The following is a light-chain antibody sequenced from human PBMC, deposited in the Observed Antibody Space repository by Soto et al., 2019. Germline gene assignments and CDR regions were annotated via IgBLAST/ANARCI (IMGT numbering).Light chain of an antibody. Sequence: DIQMTQSPSSVSASVGDRVTITCRASKGISSWLAWYQQKPGKAPKLLIYAAPSLQSGVPSRFSGSGSVTDFTLTISRLQTEDFATYYCHQANSFHLTFGGGTKVEIK. CDR1: KGISSW. V-gene: IGKV1-12*01. CDR3: HQANSFHLT. J-gene: IGKJ4*01. CDR2: AAP.